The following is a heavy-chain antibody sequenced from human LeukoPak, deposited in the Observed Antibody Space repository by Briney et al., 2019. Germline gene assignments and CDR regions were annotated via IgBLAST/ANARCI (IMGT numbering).Heavy chain of an antibody. CDR3: ARDNIAAAVFDY. D-gene: IGHD6-13*01. CDR1: GFTFSSYA. Sequence: PGGSLRLSCAASGFTFSSYAMHWVRQAPGKGLEWVAVISYDGSNKYYADSVKGRFTISRDNSKNTLYLRMNSLRAEDTAVYYCARDNIAAAVFDYWGQGTLVTVSS. J-gene: IGHJ4*02. CDR2: ISYDGSNK. V-gene: IGHV3-30-3*01.